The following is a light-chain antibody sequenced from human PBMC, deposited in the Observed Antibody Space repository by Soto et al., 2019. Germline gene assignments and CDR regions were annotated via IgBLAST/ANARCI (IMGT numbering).Light chain of an antibody. CDR2: EDS. J-gene: IGLJ3*02. CDR1: SSDVGGYDV. CDR3: CSYVGRRTFV. V-gene: IGLV2-23*02. Sequence: QSALTQPASVSGSPGQSITLSCTGTSSDVGGYDVVSWYQQPPGQVPKLMIYEDSARPSGVSNRFSGYKSGNTASLTISRLQVEDGAQYYCCSYVGRRTFVFGGGTQLTVL.